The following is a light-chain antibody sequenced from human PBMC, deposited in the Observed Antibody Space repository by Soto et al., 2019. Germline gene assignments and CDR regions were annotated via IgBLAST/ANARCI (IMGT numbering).Light chain of an antibody. CDR1: QSISSW. CDR3: QQYNSYSQT. V-gene: IGKV1-5*03. J-gene: IGKJ1*01. Sequence: DIQMTPSPSTLSASVGDRVTITCRASQSISSWLAWYQQKPGKAPKLLIYKASSLESGVPSRFSGSGSGTEFTLTISSLQPDDFATYYCQQYNSYSQTFGQGTKGDI. CDR2: KAS.